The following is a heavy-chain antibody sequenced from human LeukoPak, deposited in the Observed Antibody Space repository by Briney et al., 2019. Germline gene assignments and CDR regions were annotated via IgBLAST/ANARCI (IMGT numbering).Heavy chain of an antibody. D-gene: IGHD3-10*01. Sequence: GRSLRLSCAASGITFSSYGMHWVRQAPGKGLEWVAVIWYDGSNKYYADSVKGRFTISRDNSKNTLYLQMNSLRAEDTAVYYCAREDMVRGVMSDYWGQGTLVTVSS. J-gene: IGHJ4*02. CDR3: AREDMVRGVMSDY. CDR2: IWYDGSNK. CDR1: GITFSSYG. V-gene: IGHV3-33*01.